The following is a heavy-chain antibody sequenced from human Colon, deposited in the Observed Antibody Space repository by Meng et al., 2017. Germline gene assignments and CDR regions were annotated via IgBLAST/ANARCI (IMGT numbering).Heavy chain of an antibody. D-gene: IGHD1-7*01. Sequence: GQLQGSGPGLVKPPGTLSRTCTVSGASISSDIWWSWVRQPPGKGLEWIGEVYHRGDTNYNPSLKSRVDISVDKSKNQFYLSLFSVTAADTAVYYCGRDQGRELINHWGQGTLVTVSS. CDR2: VYHRGDT. J-gene: IGHJ4*02. CDR3: GRDQGRELINH. CDR1: GASISSDIW. V-gene: IGHV4-4*03.